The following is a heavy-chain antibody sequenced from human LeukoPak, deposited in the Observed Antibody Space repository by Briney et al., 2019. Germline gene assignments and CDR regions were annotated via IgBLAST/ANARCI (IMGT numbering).Heavy chain of an antibody. D-gene: IGHD3-16*01. CDR2: IYYSGTT. CDR3: ARHGGSHFLY. CDR1: GVSISPYY. Sequence: SETLSLTCTVSGVSISPYYWSWIRQPSGKGLEWLAYIYYSGTTNYNPSLMSRVTISVDTSKSQFSLKLDSVTAADTAVYYCARHGGSHFLYWGQGILVTVSS. V-gene: IGHV4-59*08. J-gene: IGHJ4*02.